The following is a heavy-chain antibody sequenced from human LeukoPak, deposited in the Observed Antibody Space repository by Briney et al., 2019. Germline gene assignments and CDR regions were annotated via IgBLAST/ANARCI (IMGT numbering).Heavy chain of an antibody. CDR3: ASGGGPQGDWFDP. J-gene: IGHJ5*02. CDR2: INTDGSST. CDR1: GFTFSSHW. Sequence: GGSLRLSCAASGFTFSSHWMQWVRQAPGKGQVWVSRINTDGSSTSYADSVKGRFTISRDNAKNTLYLQMNSLRAEDTAVYYCASGGGPQGDWFDPWGQGTLVTVSS. D-gene: IGHD3-10*01. V-gene: IGHV3-74*01.